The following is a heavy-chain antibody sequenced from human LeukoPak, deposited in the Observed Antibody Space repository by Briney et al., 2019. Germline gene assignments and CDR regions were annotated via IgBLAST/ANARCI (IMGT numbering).Heavy chain of an antibody. V-gene: IGHV1-3*01. CDR1: GYTFTSYA. CDR2: INAGNGNT. CDR3: ARVEMATISGAAFDI. D-gene: IGHD5-24*01. J-gene: IGHJ3*02. Sequence: ASVKVSCKASGYTFTSYAMHWVRQAPGQRLEWMRWINAGNGNTKYSQKFQGRVTITRDTSASTAYMELSSLRSEDTAVYYCARVEMATISGAAFDIWGQGTMVTVSS.